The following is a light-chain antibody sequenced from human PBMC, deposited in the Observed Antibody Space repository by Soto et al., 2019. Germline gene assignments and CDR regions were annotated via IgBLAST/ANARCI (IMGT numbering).Light chain of an antibody. J-gene: IGLJ3*02. CDR2: EVS. CDR3: TSYSRYSVLM. V-gene: IGLV2-14*01. CDR1: SSDIGGYKY. Sequence: QSALTQPASVSGSPGQSITISCTGTSSDIGGYKYVSWYQQHPGKALKLIIFEVSNRPSGVSDRFSGSNSGNTASLTISGLQAEDEADYYCTSYSRYSVLMFGGGTKVTVL.